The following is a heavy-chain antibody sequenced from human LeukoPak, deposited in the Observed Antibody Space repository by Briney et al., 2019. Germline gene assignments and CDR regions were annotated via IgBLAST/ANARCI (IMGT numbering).Heavy chain of an antibody. CDR1: GYTFTGYG. J-gene: IGHJ4*02. V-gene: IGHV1-18*01. Sequence: ASVKVSCKASGYTFTGYGISWVRQAPGQGLEWMGWISAYNGNTNYTQKFQGRVTMTRDTSTSTVYMELSSLRSEDTAVYYCVSQYSSSWYEGVNYFDYWGQGTLVTVSS. CDR3: VSQYSSSWYEGVNYFDY. CDR2: ISAYNGNT. D-gene: IGHD6-13*01.